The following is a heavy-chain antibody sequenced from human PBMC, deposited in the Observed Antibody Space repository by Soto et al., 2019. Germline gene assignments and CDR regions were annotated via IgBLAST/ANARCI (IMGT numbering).Heavy chain of an antibody. CDR3: AKDTQSSNLNALDV. Sequence: EVQLVESGGGLGQPGGSLRLSCAASGFTFDDYAMHWVRHAPGKGLEWVSGISWNSDNVGYGDSVKGRFTISRDNAKNSLYLQMNGLRDEDTAFYYCAKDTQSSNLNALDVWGQGTTVTVSS. D-gene: IGHD6-13*01. CDR2: ISWNSDNV. J-gene: IGHJ3*01. CDR1: GFTFDDYA. V-gene: IGHV3-9*01.